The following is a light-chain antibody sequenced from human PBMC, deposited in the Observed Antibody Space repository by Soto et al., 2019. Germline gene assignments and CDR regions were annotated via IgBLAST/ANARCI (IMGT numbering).Light chain of an antibody. CDR3: TSRTTSTTMI. J-gene: IGLJ2*01. Sequence: QSALTQPASVSESPGQAIAISCTVTSSEIGAYNFVSWYQQHPGKAPKLVLYDVNIRPSGVSNRFSGSKSGNTASLTISGLQAEDEADYYCTSRTTSTTMIFGGGTKVTVL. CDR1: SSEIGAYNF. V-gene: IGLV2-14*03. CDR2: DVN.